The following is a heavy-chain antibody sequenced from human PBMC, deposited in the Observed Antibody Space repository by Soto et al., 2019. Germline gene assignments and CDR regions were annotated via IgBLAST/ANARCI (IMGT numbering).Heavy chain of an antibody. V-gene: IGHV4-34*01. D-gene: IGHD1-26*01. CDR3: ARIGSGSYFRDFDY. CDR1: GGSFSGYY. CDR2: INQSGST. J-gene: IGHJ4*02. Sequence: PSETLSLTCAVYGGSFSGYYWSWIRQPPGKGMEWIGEINQSGSTNYNPSLKSRVTISVDTSKNQFSLKLSSVTAADTDVYYCARIGSGSYFRDFDYWGQGTLVTVSS.